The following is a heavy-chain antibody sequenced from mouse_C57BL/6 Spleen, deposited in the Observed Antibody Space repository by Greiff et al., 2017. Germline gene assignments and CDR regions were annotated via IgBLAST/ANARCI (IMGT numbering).Heavy chain of an antibody. CDR2: IDPSDSYT. D-gene: IGHD2-4*01. CDR3: ASRRHDYDPMDY. J-gene: IGHJ4*01. CDR1: GYTFTSYW. Sequence: QVQLQQPGAELVMPGASVKLSCKASGYTFTSYWMHWVKQRPGQGLEWIGVIDPSDSYTNYNQKFKGKATMTVDKSSSTAYMQLSSLTSEDSAVXGCASRRHDYDPMDYWGQGTSVTVSS. V-gene: IGHV1-69*01.